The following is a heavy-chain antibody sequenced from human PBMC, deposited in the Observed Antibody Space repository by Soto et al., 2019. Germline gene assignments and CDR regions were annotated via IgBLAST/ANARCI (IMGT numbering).Heavy chain of an antibody. CDR3: ARGGYSSSWPSRAEYFQH. CDR2: IIPIFGTA. CDR1: GGTFSSYA. J-gene: IGHJ1*01. Sequence: QVQLVQSGAEVKKPGSSVKVSCKASGGTFSSYAISWVRQAPGQGLEWMGGIIPIFGTANYAQKFQGRVTSTVDAETRTAAMAGSSLGSEATAVYYCARGGYSSSWPSRAEYFQHWGQGSLVTVSS. V-gene: IGHV1-69*12. D-gene: IGHD6-13*01.